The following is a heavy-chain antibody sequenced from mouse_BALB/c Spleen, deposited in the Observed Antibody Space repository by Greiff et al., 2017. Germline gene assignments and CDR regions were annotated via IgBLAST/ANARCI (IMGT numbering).Heavy chain of an antibody. D-gene: IGHD4-1*01. Sequence: ESGPELVKPGASVKMSCKASGYTFTSYVMHWVKQKPGQGLEWIGYINPYNDGTKYNEKFKGKATLTSDKSSSTAYMELSSLTSEDSAVYYCARGLGRDYFDYWGQGTTLTVSS. V-gene: IGHV1-14*01. J-gene: IGHJ2*01. CDR3: ARGLGRDYFDY. CDR1: GYTFTSYV. CDR2: INPYNDGT.